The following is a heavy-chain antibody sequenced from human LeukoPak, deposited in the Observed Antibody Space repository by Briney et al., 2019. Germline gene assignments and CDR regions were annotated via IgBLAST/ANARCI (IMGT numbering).Heavy chain of an antibody. J-gene: IGHJ5*01. CDR2: IGNDGRPI. CDR3: ARGFGYSSRQFES. CDR1: GFTFSGYY. V-gene: IGHV3-11*01. Sequence: GGSLRLSCAASGFTFSGYYMSWIRQTSGKRLEWLSYIGNDGRPIFYADSVQGRFTISRDNAKNLLYLQTDNLTVEDTAVYFCARGFGYSSRQFESWGQGTQVTVSS. D-gene: IGHD5-12*01.